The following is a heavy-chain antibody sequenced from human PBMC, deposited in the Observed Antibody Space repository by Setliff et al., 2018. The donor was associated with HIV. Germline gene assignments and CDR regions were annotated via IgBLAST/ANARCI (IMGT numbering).Heavy chain of an antibody. D-gene: IGHD5-12*01. V-gene: IGHV4-4*08. CDR3: VRGGTGWLRGLFDY. CDR1: GGSISDLY. J-gene: IGHJ4*02. CDR2: VHTSGSS. Sequence: KTSETLSLTCDVSGGSISDLYWSWIRQSPRWGLEWIGYVHTSGSSNYNLSLKSRATISVDTSTNQFSLKLTSLTAADTAVYYCVRGGTGWLRGLFDYWGRGILVTVSS.